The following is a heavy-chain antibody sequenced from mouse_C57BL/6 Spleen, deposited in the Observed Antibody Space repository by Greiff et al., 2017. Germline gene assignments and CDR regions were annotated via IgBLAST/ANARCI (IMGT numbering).Heavy chain of an antibody. J-gene: IGHJ2*01. V-gene: IGHV5-9*01. CDR1: GFTFSSYT. Sequence: EVKLVESGGGLVKPGGSLKLSCAASGFTFSSYTMSWVRQTPEKRLEWVATISGGGGNTYYPDSVKGRFTISRDNAKNTLYLQMSSLRSEDTALYYCARLTGYFDYWGQGTTLTVSS. CDR3: ARLTGYFDY. CDR2: ISGGGGNT. D-gene: IGHD4-1*01.